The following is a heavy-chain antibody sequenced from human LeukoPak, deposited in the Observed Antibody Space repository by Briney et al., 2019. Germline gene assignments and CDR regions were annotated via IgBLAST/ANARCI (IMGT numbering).Heavy chain of an antibody. CDR1: GFTVSSNY. CDR3: AREIYCSASSCTGGVFDI. V-gene: IGHV3-53*01. D-gene: IGHD2-15*01. CDR2: IYSGGST. Sequence: PGGSLRLSCAASGFTVSSNYMSWVRQAPGKGLEWVSVIYSGGSTYYADSVKGRFTISGDNSKNTLYLQMNSLRVEDTAVYYCAREIYCSASSCTGGVFDIWGQGTMVTVSS. J-gene: IGHJ3*02.